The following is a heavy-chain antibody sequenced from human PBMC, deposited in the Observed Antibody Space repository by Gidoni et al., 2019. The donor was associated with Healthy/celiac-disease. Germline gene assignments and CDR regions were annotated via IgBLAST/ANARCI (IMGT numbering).Heavy chain of an antibody. CDR3: AKDSDDMTTGTLESDY. J-gene: IGHJ4*02. V-gene: IGHV3-23*01. D-gene: IGHD4-17*01. Sequence: ISRDNSKNTLYLQMNSLRAEDTAVYYCAKDSDDMTTGTLESDYWGQGTLVTVSS.